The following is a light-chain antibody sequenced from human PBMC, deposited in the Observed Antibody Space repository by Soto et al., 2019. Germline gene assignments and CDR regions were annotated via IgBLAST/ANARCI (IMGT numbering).Light chain of an antibody. CDR2: SNN. J-gene: IGLJ3*02. V-gene: IGLV1-44*01. CDR1: SSNIGSNT. Sequence: QSVLTQPPSASGTPGQRVTISCSGSSSNIGSNTVNWYQQLPGTAPKLLIYSNNQRPSGVPERISGSKSGTSASLAIVGLRSDDEADYYCAAWDDSLAAWVFGGGTKLTVL. CDR3: AAWDDSLAAWV.